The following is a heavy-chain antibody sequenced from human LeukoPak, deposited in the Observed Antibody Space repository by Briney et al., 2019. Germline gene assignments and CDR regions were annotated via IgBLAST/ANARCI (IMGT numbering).Heavy chain of an antibody. V-gene: IGHV3-21*01. J-gene: IGHJ4*02. CDR1: GFTFSDYN. D-gene: IGHD3-22*01. Sequence: GGPLRLSCAASGFTFSDYNMNWVRQAPGKGLEWVSSIPSTTTNIYYADSVKGRFTISRDNAKNSLYLQMNSLRAEDTAVYFCARVSGDYYHTVDYWGQGTLVTVSS. CDR2: IPSTTTNI. CDR3: ARVSGDYYHTVDY.